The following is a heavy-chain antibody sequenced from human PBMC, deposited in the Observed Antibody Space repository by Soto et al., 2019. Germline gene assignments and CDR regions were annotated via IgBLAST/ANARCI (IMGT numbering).Heavy chain of an antibody. J-gene: IGHJ4*02. V-gene: IGHV1-18*01. CDR1: GYTFRNYG. D-gene: IGHD3-3*01. Sequence: QVQLVQSGAEVKRPGASVKVSCKASGYTFRNYGITWVRQAPGQGLEWMAWISPYNGNTNYAQDLQGRVTMTTDTSTSTVYMELGSLTSEDTAMYYCARDLVSGSDFWRAYNGGYFDYWGQGTLVTVSS. CDR2: ISPYNGNT. CDR3: ARDLVSGSDFWRAYNGGYFDY.